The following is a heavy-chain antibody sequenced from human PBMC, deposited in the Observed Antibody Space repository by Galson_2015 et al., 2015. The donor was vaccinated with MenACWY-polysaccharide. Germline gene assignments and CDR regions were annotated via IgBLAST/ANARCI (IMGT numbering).Heavy chain of an antibody. J-gene: IGHJ5*02. V-gene: IGHV3-23*01. CDR3: AKDSTDFWSVAGRFDH. D-gene: IGHD3-3*01. CDR2: IRSSGANT. Sequence: IRSSGANTYYADSVKGRFTISRDNSKNTLYLQMNSLRAEDTAVYYCAKDSTDFWSVAGRFDHWGQGTLVTVSS.